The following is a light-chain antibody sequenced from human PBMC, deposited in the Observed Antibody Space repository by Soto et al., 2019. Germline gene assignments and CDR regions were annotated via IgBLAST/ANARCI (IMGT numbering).Light chain of an antibody. CDR1: QSVGSN. CDR2: EAS. Sequence: EIVLTQSPATLSLSPGERATLSCRASQSVGSNLAWYQQKPGQAPGLLIYEASTRATGIPARFSGSGSGTDSTLTISSLEPEDFAVYYCQQHSDWPLTFGGGTMVEIK. J-gene: IGKJ4*01. CDR3: QQHSDWPLT. V-gene: IGKV3-11*01.